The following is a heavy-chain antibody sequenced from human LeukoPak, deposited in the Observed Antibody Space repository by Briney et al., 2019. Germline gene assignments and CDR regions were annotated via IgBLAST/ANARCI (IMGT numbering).Heavy chain of an antibody. CDR2: IYNSGST. V-gene: IGHV4-59*01. CDR3: ARGYNYGAHYWFDY. CDR1: DGPINIYY. J-gene: IGHJ4*02. Sequence: SETLSLTCTVSDGPINIYYWSWIRQAPGKGLEWIGYIYNSGSTNYNPSLRRRVTISMDTSKKQFSLRLTSVTAADTAMYYCARGYNYGAHYWFDYWGQGTLVTVSS. D-gene: IGHD5-18*01.